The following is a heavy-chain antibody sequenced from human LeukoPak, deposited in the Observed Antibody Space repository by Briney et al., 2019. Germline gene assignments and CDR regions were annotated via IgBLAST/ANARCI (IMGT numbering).Heavy chain of an antibody. CDR3: AKGRDSSSWYYFDY. D-gene: IGHD6-13*01. Sequence: PGGSLRLSCAASGFTFSTYSMNWVRQAPGKGLEWVSYISSGSSTIYYADSVKGRFTISRDNSKNTLYLQMNSLRAEDTAVYYCAKGRDSSSWYYFDYWGQGTLVTVSS. CDR1: GFTFSTYS. V-gene: IGHV3-48*01. CDR2: ISSGSSTI. J-gene: IGHJ4*02.